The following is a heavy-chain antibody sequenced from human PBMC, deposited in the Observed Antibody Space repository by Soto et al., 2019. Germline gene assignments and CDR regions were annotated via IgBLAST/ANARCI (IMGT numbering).Heavy chain of an antibody. CDR2: MNPNSGNT. J-gene: IGHJ6*02. D-gene: IGHD6-13*01. CDR3: ARGGDSSPYYYYYYGMDV. V-gene: IGHV1-8*01. CDR1: GYTFTSYD. Sequence: SVKVSCEASGYTFTSYDINWVRQATVQGLEWMGWMNPNSGNTGYAQKFQGRVTMTRNTSISTAYMELSSLRSEDTAVYYCARGGDSSPYYYYYYGMDVWGQGTTVTVSS.